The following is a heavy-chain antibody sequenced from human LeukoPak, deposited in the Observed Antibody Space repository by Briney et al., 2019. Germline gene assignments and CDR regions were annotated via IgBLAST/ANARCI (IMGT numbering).Heavy chain of an antibody. Sequence: GASAKVSCKASGYTFTGYYMHWVRQAPGQGLEWMGWINPNSGGTNYAQKFQGRVTMTRDTSISTAYMELSRLRSDDTAVYYCARESSLLWYYYYYMDVWGKGTTVTVSS. V-gene: IGHV1-2*02. CDR2: INPNSGGT. D-gene: IGHD3-10*01. CDR3: ARESSLLWYYYYYMDV. J-gene: IGHJ6*03. CDR1: GYTFTGYY.